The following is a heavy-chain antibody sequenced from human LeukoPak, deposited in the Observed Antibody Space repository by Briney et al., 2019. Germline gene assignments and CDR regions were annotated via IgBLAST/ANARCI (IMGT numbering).Heavy chain of an antibody. CDR1: GFTFSNAW. CDR2: IKSETDGGTT. J-gene: IGHJ4*02. CDR3: TTDVVAAAGYYFDY. V-gene: IGHV3-15*01. Sequence: GGSLRLSCAASGFTFSNAWMSWVRQAPGKGLEWVGRIKSETDGGTTDYAAPVKGRFTISRDDSKNTLYLQMNSLKTEDTAVYYCTTDVVAAAGYYFDYWGQGTLVTVSS. D-gene: IGHD6-13*01.